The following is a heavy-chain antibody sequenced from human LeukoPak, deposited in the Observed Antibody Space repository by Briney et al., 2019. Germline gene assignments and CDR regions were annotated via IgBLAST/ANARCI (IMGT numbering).Heavy chain of an antibody. CDR2: IFYSGIS. J-gene: IGHJ5*02. CDR1: GASISSWY. Sequence: SETLSLTCTVSGASISSWYWSWIRQPPGKGLEWIGFIFYSGISNCNPSLKSRLNISIDISKSQFSLKLTSLTAADTAVYYCTRGRGPLIFGPWGQGTLVTVSS. CDR3: TRGRGPLIFGP. V-gene: IGHV4-59*01. D-gene: IGHD3-16*02.